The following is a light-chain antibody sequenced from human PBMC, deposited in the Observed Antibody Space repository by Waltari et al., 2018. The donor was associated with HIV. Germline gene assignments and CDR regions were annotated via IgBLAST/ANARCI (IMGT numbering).Light chain of an antibody. CDR3: QSYDSSLSGVI. CDR1: TSNIGAGYD. Sequence: QSVLTQPPSVSGAPGQRVTLSCTGNTSNIGAGYDVHWYQQLPGTAPKLLIYGNTNRPSGVPDRFSGSTSGTSASLAITGLQADDEADFYCQSYDSSLSGVIFGGGTKLTVL. J-gene: IGLJ2*01. V-gene: IGLV1-40*01. CDR2: GNT.